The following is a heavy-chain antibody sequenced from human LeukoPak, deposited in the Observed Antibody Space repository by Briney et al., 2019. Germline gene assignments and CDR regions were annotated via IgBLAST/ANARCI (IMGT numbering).Heavy chain of an antibody. CDR3: ARDFRYCSSTSCSEWFDP. V-gene: IGHV4-34*01. D-gene: IGHD2-2*01. CDR1: GFSFSSYW. J-gene: IGHJ5*02. CDR2: INHSGST. Sequence: GSLRLSCAASGFSFSSYWMSWIRQPPGKGLEWIGEINHSGSTNYNPSLKSRVTISADTSKNQFSLKLSSVTAADTAVYYCARDFRYCSSTSCSEWFDPWGQGTLVTVSS.